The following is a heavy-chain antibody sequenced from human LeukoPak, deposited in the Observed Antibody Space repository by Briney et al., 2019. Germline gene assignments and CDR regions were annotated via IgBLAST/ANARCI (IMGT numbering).Heavy chain of an antibody. CDR2: INHSGST. V-gene: IGHV4-34*01. CDR3: ARARYCTNGVCRHYDY. CDR1: GGSFSGYY. J-gene: IGHJ4*02. Sequence: PSETLSLTCAVYGGSFSGYYWSWIRQPPGKGLEWIGEINHSGSTNYNPSLKSRVTISVDTSKNQFSLKLSSVTAADTAVYYCARARYCTNGVCRHYDYWGQGTLVTVSS. D-gene: IGHD2-8*01.